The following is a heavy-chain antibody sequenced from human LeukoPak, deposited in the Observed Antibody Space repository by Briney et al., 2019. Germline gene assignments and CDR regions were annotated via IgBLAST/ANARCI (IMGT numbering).Heavy chain of an antibody. J-gene: IGHJ4*02. CDR2: FWIDGTT. D-gene: IGHD4/OR15-4a*01. Sequence: PGGSLRLSCVASGFTVSDTYMSWVRQAPGKGLECVSVFWIDGTTHHADSVKGRFTISRDSSKNTLYLQMNSLRPEDTAVYYCATKYGENWGQGTLVTVPS. V-gene: IGHV3-66*02. CDR1: GFTVSDTY. CDR3: ATKYGEN.